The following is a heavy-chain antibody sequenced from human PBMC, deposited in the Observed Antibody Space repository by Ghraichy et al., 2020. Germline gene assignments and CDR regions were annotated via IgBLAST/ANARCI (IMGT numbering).Heavy chain of an antibody. CDR3: AKDGGYSDGYGTLDY. Sequence: GGSLRLSCAASGFTFDDYTMHWVRQAPGKGLEWVSLISWDGGSTYYADSVKGRFTISRDNSKNSLYLQMNSLRTEDTALYYCAKDGGYSDGYGTLDYWGQGPLVTVSS. J-gene: IGHJ4*02. D-gene: IGHD5-18*01. CDR2: ISWDGGST. V-gene: IGHV3-43*01. CDR1: GFTFDDYT.